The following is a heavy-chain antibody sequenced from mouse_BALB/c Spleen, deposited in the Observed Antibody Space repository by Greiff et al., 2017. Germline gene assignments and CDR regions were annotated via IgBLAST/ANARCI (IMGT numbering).Heavy chain of an antibody. J-gene: IGHJ4*01. V-gene: IGHV2-9*02. Sequence: VKLMESGPGLVAPSQSLSITCTVSGFSLTSYGVHWVRQPPGKGLEWLGVIWAGGSTNYNSALMSRLSISKDNSKSQVFLKMNSLQTDDTAMYYCARVSTMITYYYAMDYWGQGTSVTVSS. CDR2: IWAGGST. CDR3: ARVSTMITYYYAMDY. CDR1: GFSLTSYG. D-gene: IGHD2-4*01.